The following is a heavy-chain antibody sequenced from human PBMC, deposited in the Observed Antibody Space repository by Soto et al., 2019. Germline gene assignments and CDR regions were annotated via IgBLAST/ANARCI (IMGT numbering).Heavy chain of an antibody. Sequence: SETLSLTCTVSGGSISSSSYYWGWIRQPPGKGLEWIGNVYYGGSTYYNPSLKSRVTISVDTSKNQFSLKLSSVTAADTAVYYCASRAYDYGTDYWGQGTLVTVSS. J-gene: IGHJ4*02. V-gene: IGHV4-39*07. CDR2: VYYGGST. CDR1: GGSISSSSYY. D-gene: IGHD4-17*01. CDR3: ASRAYDYGTDY.